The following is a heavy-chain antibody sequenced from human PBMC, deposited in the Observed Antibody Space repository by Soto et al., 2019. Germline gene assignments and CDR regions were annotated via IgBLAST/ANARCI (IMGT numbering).Heavy chain of an antibody. CDR2: INPNSGGT. CDR3: ARVGTNGDYVNCFDP. J-gene: IGHJ5*02. CDR1: GYTFTGYY. V-gene: IGHV1-2*04. D-gene: IGHD4-17*01. Sequence: QVQLVQSGAEVKKPGASVKVSCKASGYTFTGYYMHWVRQAPGQGLEWMGWINPNSGGTNYAQKFQGWVTMTRDTSISTAYMELSRLRSDDTAVYYCARVGTNGDYVNCFDPWGQGTLVTVSS.